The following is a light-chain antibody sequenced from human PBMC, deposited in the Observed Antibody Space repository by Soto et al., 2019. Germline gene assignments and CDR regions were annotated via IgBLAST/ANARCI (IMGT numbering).Light chain of an antibody. CDR2: EVS. V-gene: IGLV2-8*01. CDR1: SSDVGGYKF. J-gene: IGLJ1*01. Sequence: QSVLTQPPSPSGSPGQSVTISCTGTSSDVGGYKFVSWYQQHPGKAPKLMIYEVSKRPSGVPDRFSGSKSGNTASLTVSGLQAEDEADYYCSSYAGSNNFVFGTGTKDTVL. CDR3: SSYAGSNNFV.